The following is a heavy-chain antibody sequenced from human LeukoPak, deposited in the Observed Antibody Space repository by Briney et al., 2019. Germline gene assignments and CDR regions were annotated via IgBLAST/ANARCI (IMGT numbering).Heavy chain of an antibody. Sequence: GGSLRLSCAASGFTFSSYWMSWVRQAPGKGLEWVANIKQDGSEKYYVDSVKGRFTISRDNAKNSLYLQMNSLRAEDTAVYYCARDQRGGYYDFWSGYLADYYYYGMDVRGQGTTVTVSS. CDR3: ARDQRGGYYDFWSGYLADYYYYGMDV. CDR1: GFTFSSYW. CDR2: IKQDGSEK. D-gene: IGHD3-3*01. J-gene: IGHJ6*02. V-gene: IGHV3-7*01.